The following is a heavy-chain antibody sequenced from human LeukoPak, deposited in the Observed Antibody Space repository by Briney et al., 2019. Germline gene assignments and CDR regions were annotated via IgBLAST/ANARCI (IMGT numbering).Heavy chain of an antibody. CDR1: GFTFNSYG. CDR2: ISSSGSTI. V-gene: IGHV3-48*04. Sequence: QPGGSLRLSCAASGFTFNSYGMHWVRQAPGKGLEWVSYISSSGSTIYYADSVKGRFTISRDNAKNSLYLQMNSLRAEDTAVYYCARDRVDFYYYYMDVWGKGTTVTVSS. D-gene: IGHD5-12*01. CDR3: ARDRVDFYYYYMDV. J-gene: IGHJ6*03.